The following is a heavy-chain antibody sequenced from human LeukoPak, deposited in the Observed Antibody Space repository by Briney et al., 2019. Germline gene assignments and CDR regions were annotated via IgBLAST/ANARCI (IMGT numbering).Heavy chain of an antibody. Sequence: GGSLRLSCAASGFTFSSYAMSWVRQAPGKGLEWVSAISGSGGSTYYADSVKGRFTISRDNSKNTLYLQMNSLRAEDTAVYYCAKTPYYDILTGYFNWFDPWGQGTLVTVSS. CDR2: ISGSGGST. CDR3: AKTPYYDILTGYFNWFDP. D-gene: IGHD3-9*01. CDR1: GFTFSSYA. J-gene: IGHJ5*02. V-gene: IGHV3-23*01.